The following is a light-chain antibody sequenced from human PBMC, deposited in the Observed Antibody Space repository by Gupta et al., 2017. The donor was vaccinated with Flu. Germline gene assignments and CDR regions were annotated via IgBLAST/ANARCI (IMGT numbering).Light chain of an antibody. CDR1: QSIVTW. CDR3: QPYNGHSPAT. J-gene: IGKJ3*01. CDR2: EAS. Sequence: DIQMTQSPSNLSASVGDRVTITCRASQSIVTWLAWYQQKPGEAPKLLIYEASILESGVPSRFSGSGSKTEFTLTISSLQPDDFATYYCQPYNGHSPATFGPGTKVELK. V-gene: IGKV1-5*03.